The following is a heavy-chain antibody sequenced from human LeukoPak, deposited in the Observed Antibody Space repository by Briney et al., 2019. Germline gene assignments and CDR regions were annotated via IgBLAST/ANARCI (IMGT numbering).Heavy chain of an antibody. D-gene: IGHD3-22*01. J-gene: IGHJ1*01. V-gene: IGHV3-21*01. CDR3: ARDPGYYDSSGYFPAYFQH. CDR2: ISSSSSYI. Sequence: GGSLRLSCAASGFTFSNYNMNWVRRAPGKGLEWVSSISSSSSYIYYADSVKGRFTISRDNAKNSLYLQMNSLRAEDTAVYYCARDPGYYDSSGYFPAYFQHWGQGTLVTVSS. CDR1: GFTFSNYN.